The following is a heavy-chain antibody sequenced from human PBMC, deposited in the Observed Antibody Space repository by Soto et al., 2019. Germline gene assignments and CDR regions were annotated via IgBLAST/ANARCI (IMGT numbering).Heavy chain of an antibody. CDR1: GFTFSSYG. CDR2: ISYDGSNK. J-gene: IGHJ4*02. D-gene: IGHD2-21*02. V-gene: IGHV3-30*18. Sequence: GGSLRLSCAASGFTFSSYGMHWVRQAPGKGLEWVAVISYDGSNKYYADSVKGRFTISRDNSKNTLYLQMNSLRAEDTAVYYCAKEHIVVVTAILSDNGGFDYWGQGTLVTVSS. CDR3: AKEHIVVVTAILSDNGGFDY.